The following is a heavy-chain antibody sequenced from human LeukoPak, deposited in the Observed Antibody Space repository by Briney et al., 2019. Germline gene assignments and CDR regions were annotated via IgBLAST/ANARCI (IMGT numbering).Heavy chain of an antibody. D-gene: IGHD1-26*01. Sequence: RASVKVSCKVSGYTLTELSMHWVRQAPGKGLEWMGGFDPEDGETIYAQKFQGRVTMTEDTSTDTAYMELSSLRSEDTAVYYCATVLSGSYLGGSYFDYWGQGTLVTVSS. CDR1: GYTLTELS. V-gene: IGHV1-24*01. CDR2: FDPEDGET. CDR3: ATVLSGSYLGGSYFDY. J-gene: IGHJ4*02.